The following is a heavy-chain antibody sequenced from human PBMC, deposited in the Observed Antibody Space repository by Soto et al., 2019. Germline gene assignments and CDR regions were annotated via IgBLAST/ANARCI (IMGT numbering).Heavy chain of an antibody. CDR1: GFTFSSYS. V-gene: IGHV3-21*01. J-gene: IGHJ4*02. CDR2: ISSSSSYI. Sequence: GSLRLSCAASGFTFSSYSMNGVRQAPGKGLEWVSSISSSSSYIYYADSVKGRFTISRDNAKNSLYLQMNSLRAEDTAVYYCAREYYDSSGYPTYYFDYWGQGTLVTVSS. D-gene: IGHD3-22*01. CDR3: AREYYDSSGYPTYYFDY.